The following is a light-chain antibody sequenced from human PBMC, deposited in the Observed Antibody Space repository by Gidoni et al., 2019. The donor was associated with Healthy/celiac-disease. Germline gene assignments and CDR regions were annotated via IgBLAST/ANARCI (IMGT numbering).Light chain of an antibody. Sequence: DIQMTQSPSTLSASVGDRVTITCRASQSISSWLAWYQQKPGKAPKLLIYKASGLESGVPSRCSGSGSGTEFTLTISSLQPDDFATYYCQQYNSYLMYTFGQXTKLEIK. CDR1: QSISSW. CDR2: KAS. J-gene: IGKJ2*01. CDR3: QQYNSYLMYT. V-gene: IGKV1-5*03.